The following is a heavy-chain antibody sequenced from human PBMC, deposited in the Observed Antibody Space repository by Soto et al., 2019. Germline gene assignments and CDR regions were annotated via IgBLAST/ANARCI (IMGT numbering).Heavy chain of an antibody. D-gene: IGHD2-15*01. V-gene: IGHV4-59*01. Sequence: PSETLSLTCTVSGGSISSYYWSWIRQPPGKGLEWIGYIYYSGSTNYNPSIKSRVTISVDTSKNQFSLKLRSVTAADTAVYYCARGHCSGGSCYFDYWGQGTLVTVS. J-gene: IGHJ4*02. CDR3: ARGHCSGGSCYFDY. CDR2: IYYSGST. CDR1: GGSISSYY.